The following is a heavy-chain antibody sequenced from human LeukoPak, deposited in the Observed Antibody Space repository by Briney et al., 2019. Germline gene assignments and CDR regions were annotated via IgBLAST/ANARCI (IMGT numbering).Heavy chain of an antibody. D-gene: IGHD3-10*01. CDR1: GYTFTSYG. CDR2: ISAYNGNT. V-gene: IGHV1-18*01. CDR3: ARDKITMVRVYGMDV. J-gene: IGHJ6*02. Sequence: GASVKVSCKASGYTFTSYGISWVRQAPGQGLEWMGWISAYNGNTNYAQKLQGRVTMTTDTSTSTAYMELSRLRSDDTAVYYCARDKITMVRVYGMDVWGQGTTATVSS.